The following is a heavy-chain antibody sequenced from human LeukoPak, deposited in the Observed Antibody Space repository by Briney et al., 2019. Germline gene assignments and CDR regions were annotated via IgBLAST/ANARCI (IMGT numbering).Heavy chain of an antibody. D-gene: IGHD3-10*01. CDR1: GGSMSSYY. Sequence: SETLSLTCSVSGGSMSSYYWSWIRQSPGKGLEWIGYIYHSGSTNYNPSLKSRVTMSVDTSKKQLSLKLTSVTAADTAVYYCARYGHHYFYMDVWGKGTTVTVSS. V-gene: IGHV4-59*01. CDR2: IYHSGST. J-gene: IGHJ6*03. CDR3: ARYGHHYFYMDV.